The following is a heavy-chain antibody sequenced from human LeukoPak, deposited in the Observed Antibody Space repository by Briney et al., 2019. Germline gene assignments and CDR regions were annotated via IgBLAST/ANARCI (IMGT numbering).Heavy chain of an antibody. J-gene: IGHJ4*02. CDR2: INQRGST. Sequence: SETLSLTCAVYSGSFSGYFWTYVRQPPGMGLEWIGEINQRGSTNYNPSLKSRVTMSVDTSKNQFSLRLSSVTAADTAVYYCARGSIYYGDSSVYFDYWAQETLVTVAS. D-gene: IGHD3-22*01. CDR3: ARGSIYYGDSSVYFDY. V-gene: IGHV4-34*01. CDR1: SGSFSGYF.